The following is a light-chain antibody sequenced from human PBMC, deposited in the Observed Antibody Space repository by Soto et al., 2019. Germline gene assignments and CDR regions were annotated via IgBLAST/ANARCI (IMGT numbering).Light chain of an antibody. J-gene: IGKJ3*01. CDR2: AAS. Sequence: DVQMTQSPSSLSASVGDTVTITCRASQGIAFYLAWFQQRPGKAPNLLISAASNLQSGVRSRISGSGSGTDFTLTISSLQPEDVATYYCQKYDTAPFTFGPGTRVQVK. V-gene: IGKV1-27*01. CDR1: QGIAFY. CDR3: QKYDTAPFT.